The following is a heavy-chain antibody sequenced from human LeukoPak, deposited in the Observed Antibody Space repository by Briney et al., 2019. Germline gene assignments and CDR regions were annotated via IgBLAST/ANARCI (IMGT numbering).Heavy chain of an antibody. V-gene: IGHV4-39*01. J-gene: IGHJ3*02. D-gene: IGHD3-3*01. CDR2: IYYSGST. CDR1: GGSISSSSYY. Sequence: SETLSLTCTVPGGSISSSSYYWGWIRQPPGKGLEWIGSIYYSGSTYYNPSLKSRVTISVDTSKNQFSLKLSSVTAADTAVYYCARQFIRGATKYYDFWSGYVYAFDIWGQGTMVTVSS. CDR3: ARQFIRGATKYYDFWSGYVYAFDI.